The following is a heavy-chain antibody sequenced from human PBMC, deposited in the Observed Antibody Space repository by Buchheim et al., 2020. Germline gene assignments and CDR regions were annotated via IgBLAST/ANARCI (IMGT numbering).Heavy chain of an antibody. J-gene: IGHJ6*03. CDR1: AFTFSSYS. V-gene: IGHV3-48*02. D-gene: IGHD3-3*01. CDR3: ARAIFGVGYYYMDV. CDR2: ISSSSSTI. Sequence: EVQLVESGGGLVQPGGSLRLSCAASAFTFSSYSMNWVRQAPGKGLEWVSYISSSSSTIYYAESVKGRFTISRDNVKKSLELQMNSLRDEDTAVYYCARAIFGVGYYYMDVWGKGTT.